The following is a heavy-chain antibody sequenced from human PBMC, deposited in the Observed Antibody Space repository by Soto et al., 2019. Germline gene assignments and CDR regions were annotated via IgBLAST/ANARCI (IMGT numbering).Heavy chain of an antibody. CDR3: ARRSISWYLDY. Sequence: EVQLLESGGGLVQPGGSLRLSCAASGFTFSSYAMNWVRQAPGKGLEWVSVISGSDGSTYYAASVKGRLTISRDNSKNTLNLQMNSLRAEDTAVYYCARRSISWYLDYWGQGTLVTVSS. D-gene: IGHD2-2*01. CDR1: GFTFSSYA. CDR2: ISGSDGST. J-gene: IGHJ4*02. V-gene: IGHV3-23*01.